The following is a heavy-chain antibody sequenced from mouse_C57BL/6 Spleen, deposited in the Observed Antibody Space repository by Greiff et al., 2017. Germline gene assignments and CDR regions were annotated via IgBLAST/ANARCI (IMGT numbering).Heavy chain of an antibody. D-gene: IGHD2-5*01. Sequence: VKLQESGAELVRPGTSVKVSCKASGYAFTNYLIEWVKQRPGQGLEWIGVINPGSGGTNYNEKFKGKATLTADKSSSTAYMQLSSLTSEDSAVYFCARDYSNYGAYWGQGTLVTVSA. CDR3: ARDYSNYGAY. V-gene: IGHV1-54*01. CDR2: INPGSGGT. J-gene: IGHJ3*01. CDR1: GYAFTNYL.